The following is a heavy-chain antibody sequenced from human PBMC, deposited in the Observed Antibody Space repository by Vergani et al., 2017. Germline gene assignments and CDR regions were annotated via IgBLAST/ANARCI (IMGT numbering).Heavy chain of an antibody. CDR2: IFYSGST. J-gene: IGHJ4*02. V-gene: IGHV4-61*05. CDR1: GGPISSSSYY. Sequence: QLQLQESGPGPVKPSETLSLTCTVPGGPISSSSYYWGWIRQPPGKGLELIGYIFYSGSTNYNPSLRSRVTISVDTSKNQFSLKLSSVTAADTAVYYCASSSSGILDYWGQGTLVTVSS. D-gene: IGHD6-6*01. CDR3: ASSSSGILDY.